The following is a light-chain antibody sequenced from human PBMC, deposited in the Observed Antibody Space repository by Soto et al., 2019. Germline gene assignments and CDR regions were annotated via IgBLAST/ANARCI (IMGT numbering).Light chain of an antibody. CDR1: QSVISNY. CDR3: QLYGRSPPLT. Sequence: EVVLTQSPGTLSLSPGERATLSCRASQSVISNYLAWYQQKPGQAPRLLMYGAFSRATGIPDRFSGSGSGTDFTLTITRLEPEDFAVYYCQLYGRSPPLTFGGGTKVEMK. V-gene: IGKV3-20*01. J-gene: IGKJ4*02. CDR2: GAF.